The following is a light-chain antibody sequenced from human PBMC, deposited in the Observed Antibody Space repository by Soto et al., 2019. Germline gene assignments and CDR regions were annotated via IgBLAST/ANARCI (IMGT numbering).Light chain of an antibody. CDR1: QSLNSN. J-gene: IGKJ1*01. CDR2: GAT. V-gene: IGKV3-15*01. CDR3: HQYNNWPPWT. Sequence: ETVMTQSPVTLSVSPGERATLSCRASQSLNSNLAWYQQKPGQAPRLLIYGATTRATGVPVRFSGSGSGTEFTLTISNLQSEDFAVYYCHQYNNWPPWTFGQGTKVEIK.